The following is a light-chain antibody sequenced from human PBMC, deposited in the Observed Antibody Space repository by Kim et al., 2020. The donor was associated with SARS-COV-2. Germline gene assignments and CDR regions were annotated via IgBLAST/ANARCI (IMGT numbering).Light chain of an antibody. CDR3: SSYTSTNNPVV. Sequence: QSITISCTGTRSDIGAYDYVSWCQQHPGNVPKVIIYDVSNRPSGVSNRFSGSKSGYTASLTISGLQAEDEADYYCSSYTSTNNPVVFGGGTQLTVL. J-gene: IGLJ2*01. CDR1: RSDIGAYDY. CDR2: DVS. V-gene: IGLV2-14*03.